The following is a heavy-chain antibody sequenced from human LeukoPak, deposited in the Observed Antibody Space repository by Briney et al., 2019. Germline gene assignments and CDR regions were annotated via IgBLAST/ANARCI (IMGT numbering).Heavy chain of an antibody. J-gene: IGHJ4*02. Sequence: GGTLRLSCAASGFTFSSYGMSWVRQAPGKGLEWVSAISGSGGSTYYADSVKGRFTISRDNSKNTLYLQMNSLRAEDTAVYYCARVSPYYDILTGGLLYYFDYWGQGTLVTVSS. V-gene: IGHV3-23*01. CDR3: ARVSPYYDILTGGLLYYFDY. CDR1: GFTFSSYG. D-gene: IGHD3-9*01. CDR2: ISGSGGST.